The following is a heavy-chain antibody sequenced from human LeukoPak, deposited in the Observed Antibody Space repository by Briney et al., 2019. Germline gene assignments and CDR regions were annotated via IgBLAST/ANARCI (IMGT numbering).Heavy chain of an antibody. D-gene: IGHD1-26*01. CDR1: GFTFSSYA. V-gene: IGHV3-23*01. CDR2: ISGSGGST. Sequence: GGSLRLSCAASGFTFSSYAMSWVRQAPEKGLGWVSAISGSGGSTYYADSVKGRFTISRDNSKNTLYLQMNSLRAGDTAVYYCAKVKPSGNTRWYFDYWGQGTLVTVSS. CDR3: AKVKPSGNTRWYFDY. J-gene: IGHJ4*02.